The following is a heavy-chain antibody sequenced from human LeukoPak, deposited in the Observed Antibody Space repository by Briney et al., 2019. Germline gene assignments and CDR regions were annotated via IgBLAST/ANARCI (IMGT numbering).Heavy chain of an antibody. V-gene: IGHV3-73*01. D-gene: IGHD3-10*01. CDR2: IRSKANSYAT. J-gene: IGHJ4*02. Sequence: GGSLKLSCAASGFTFSGSAMHWVRQASGKGLEWVGRIRSKANSYATAYAASVKGRFTISRDDSKNTAYLQMNSLKTEDTAVYYCTVITTVREAQGDYWGQGTLVTVSS. CDR3: TVITTVREAQGDY. CDR1: GFTFSGSA.